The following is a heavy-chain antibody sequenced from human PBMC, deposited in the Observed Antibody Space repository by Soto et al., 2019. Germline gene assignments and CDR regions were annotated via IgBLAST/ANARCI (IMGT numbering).Heavy chain of an antibody. CDR1: GYTFTSYD. CDR2: MNPNSGNT. CDR3: AGGYCSSTSCYFMDV. Sequence: QVQLVQSGAEVKKPGASVKVSCKASGYTFTSYDINWVRQATGQGLEWMGWMNPNSGNTGYAQKFQGRVTKTRNTSISTAYMELSSLRSEDTAVYYCAGGYCSSTSCYFMDVWGKGTTVTVSS. J-gene: IGHJ6*04. D-gene: IGHD2-2*01. V-gene: IGHV1-8*01.